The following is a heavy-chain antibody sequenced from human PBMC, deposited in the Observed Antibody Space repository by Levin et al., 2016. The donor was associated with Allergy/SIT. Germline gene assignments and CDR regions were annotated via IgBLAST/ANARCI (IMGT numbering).Heavy chain of an antibody. Sequence: GESLKISCAASGFIVTNNYMSWVRQAPGKGLESVSIIHTGVNPSYADSVKGRFTISRDISKNTVYLQMNSLRVEDTATYYCARHWTGAARFGMDVWGQGTTVTVSS. D-gene: IGHD6-6*01. V-gene: IGHV3-66*04. CDR1: GFIVTNNY. CDR2: IHTGVNP. CDR3: ARHWTGAARFGMDV. J-gene: IGHJ6*02.